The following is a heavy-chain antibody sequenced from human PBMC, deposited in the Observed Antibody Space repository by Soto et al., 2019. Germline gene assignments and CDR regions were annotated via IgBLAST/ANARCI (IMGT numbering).Heavy chain of an antibody. CDR2: INNDGTTT. D-gene: IGHD1-26*01. J-gene: IGHJ4*02. CDR3: VRGYSGTYRIDY. V-gene: IGHV3-74*01. CDR1: GFTFSSYW. Sequence: GVSLRLSCAASGFTFSSYWMHWVRQAPGKGLVWVSRINNDGTTTTYADSVKGRFTISRDDAKNTLYLEMNSLRVEDTAVYYCVRGYSGTYRIDYWGQGTPVTVSS.